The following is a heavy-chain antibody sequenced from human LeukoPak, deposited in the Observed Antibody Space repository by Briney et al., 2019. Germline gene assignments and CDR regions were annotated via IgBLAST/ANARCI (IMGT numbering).Heavy chain of an antibody. V-gene: IGHV3-23*01. CDR1: GFTFSSYA. J-gene: IGHJ4*02. D-gene: IGHD3-3*01. CDR2: ISGSGGST. Sequence: GGSLRLSCAAPGFTFSSYAMSWVRQAPGKGLEWVSAISGSGGSTYYADSVKGRFTISRDNSKNTLYLQMNSLRAEDTAVYYCAKGITIFGVATYYFDYWGQGTLVTVSS. CDR3: AKGITIFGVATYYFDY.